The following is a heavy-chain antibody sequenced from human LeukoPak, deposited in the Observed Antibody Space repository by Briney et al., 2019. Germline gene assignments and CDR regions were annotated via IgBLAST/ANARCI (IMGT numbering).Heavy chain of an antibody. V-gene: IGHV3-21*01. J-gene: IGHJ4*02. CDR2: ISSSSSHI. D-gene: IGHD3-22*01. CDR3: ARDYDSSGFYDY. CDR1: GFTFSIYS. Sequence: GGSLRLSCAASGFTFSIYSMNWVRQAPGKGLEWVSSISSSSSHIYYADSVKGRFTISRDNAKNSLYLQMNSLRAEDTAVYYCARDYDSSGFYDYWGQGTLVTVSS.